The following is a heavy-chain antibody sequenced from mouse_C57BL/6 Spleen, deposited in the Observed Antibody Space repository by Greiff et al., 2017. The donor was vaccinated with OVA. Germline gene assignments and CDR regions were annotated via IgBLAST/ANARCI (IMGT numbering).Heavy chain of an antibody. CDR2: ISSGSSTI. CDR1: GFTFSDYG. V-gene: IGHV5-17*01. CDR3: ARPRNYDGFAY. D-gene: IGHD2-4*01. Sequence: DVMLVESGGGLVKPGGSLKLSCAASGFTFSDYGMHWVRQAPEKGLEWVAYISSGSSTIYYADTVKGRFTISRANAKNTLFLQMTSLRSEDTAMYYCARPRNYDGFAYWGQGTLVTVSA. J-gene: IGHJ3*01.